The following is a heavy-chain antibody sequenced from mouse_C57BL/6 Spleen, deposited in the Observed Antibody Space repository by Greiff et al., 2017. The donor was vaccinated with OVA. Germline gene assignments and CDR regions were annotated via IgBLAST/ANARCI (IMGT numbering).Heavy chain of an antibody. CDR3: TRRKGLLGFAY. CDR1: GYTFTDYE. CDR2: IDPETGGT. D-gene: IGHD2-3*01. V-gene: IGHV1-15*01. Sequence: VQLQQSGAELVRPGASVTLSCKASGYTFTDYEMHWVKQTPVHGLEWIGAIDPETGGTAYNQKFKGKAILTADKSSSTAYMELRSLTSEDSAVYYCTRRKGLLGFAYWGQGTLVTGSA. J-gene: IGHJ3*01.